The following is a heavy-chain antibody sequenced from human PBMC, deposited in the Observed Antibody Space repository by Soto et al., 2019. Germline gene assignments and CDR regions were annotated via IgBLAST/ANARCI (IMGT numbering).Heavy chain of an antibody. V-gene: IGHV3-33*01. Sequence: ESGGGVVQPGTSLRLSCEASGFTFSGFGMHWVRQAPGKGLEWVAVIWYDGSKKYYADCVKGRFTISRDNSKNALYLQMNSLRADDTAVYYCARGRGGSYGGNSAHFDIWGQGTLVTVSS. CDR3: ARGRGGSYGGNSAHFDI. D-gene: IGHD4-17*01. CDR1: GFTFSGFG. CDR2: IWYDGSKK. J-gene: IGHJ3*02.